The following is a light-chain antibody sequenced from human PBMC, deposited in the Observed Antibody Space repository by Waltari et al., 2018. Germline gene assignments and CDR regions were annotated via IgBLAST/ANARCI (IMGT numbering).Light chain of an antibody. CDR2: VNSDGSH. Sequence: QLVLTQSPSASASLGASVKLTCTLSSGHSSNIIAWLQQQPEKGPRYLMKVNSDGSHSKVDDIPDRFSGSSSGAERYLTISSLQSEDEADYYCETGGHGTWVFGGGTKLTVL. CDR1: SGHSSNI. CDR3: ETGGHGTWV. V-gene: IGLV4-69*01. J-gene: IGLJ3*02.